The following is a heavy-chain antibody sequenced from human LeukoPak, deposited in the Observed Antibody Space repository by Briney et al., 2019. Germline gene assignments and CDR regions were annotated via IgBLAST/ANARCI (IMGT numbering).Heavy chain of an antibody. CDR2: INPNSGGT. Sequence: ASVKVSCTASGYTFTGYYMHWVRQAPGQGLEWMGWINPNSGGTNYAQKFQGRVTMTRDTSISTAYMELSRLRSDDTAVYYCASNYDSSGYYAWDAFDIWGQGTMVTVSS. V-gene: IGHV1-2*02. CDR3: ASNYDSSGYYAWDAFDI. CDR1: GYTFTGYY. D-gene: IGHD3-22*01. J-gene: IGHJ3*02.